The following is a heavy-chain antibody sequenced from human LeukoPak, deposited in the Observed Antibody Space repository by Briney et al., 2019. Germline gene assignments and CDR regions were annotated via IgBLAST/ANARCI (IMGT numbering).Heavy chain of an antibody. Sequence: PGGSLRLSCAASGFTFSSYSMNWVRQPPGKGLEWIGEINHSGSTNYNPSLKSRVTISVDTSKNQFSLKLSSVTAADTAVYYCATTYYYDSSRGALDYWGQGTLVTVSS. D-gene: IGHD3-22*01. CDR1: GFTFSSYS. CDR3: ATTYYYDSSRGALDY. CDR2: INHSGST. J-gene: IGHJ4*02. V-gene: IGHV4-34*08.